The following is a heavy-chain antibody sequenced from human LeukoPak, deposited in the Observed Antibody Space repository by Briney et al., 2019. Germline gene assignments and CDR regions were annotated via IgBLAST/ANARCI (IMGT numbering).Heavy chain of an antibody. D-gene: IGHD4-23*01. Sequence: EASVKVSCKASGYTFTSYAMHWVRQAPGQGLEWMGGIIPIFGTANYAQKFHGRVTITADESTSTAHMELSSLRSEDTAVYYCARGWLAETTVVTLYNYWGQGTLVTVSS. J-gene: IGHJ4*02. CDR1: GYTFTSYA. CDR3: ARGWLAETTVVTLYNY. V-gene: IGHV1-69*13. CDR2: IIPIFGTA.